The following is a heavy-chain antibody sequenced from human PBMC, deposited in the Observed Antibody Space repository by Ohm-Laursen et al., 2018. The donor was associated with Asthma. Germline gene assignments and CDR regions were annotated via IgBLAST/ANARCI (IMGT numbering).Heavy chain of an antibody. Sequence: SLRLSCAAFGFTFSSYAMSWVRQAPGKGLECVSAIIGSGADTYYADSVKGRFTISRDNSKNTLYLQMNSLRAEDTAVYYCARAASYGAYYYYGMDVWGQGTTVTVSS. CDR2: IIGSGADT. V-gene: IGHV3-23*01. D-gene: IGHD5-18*01. J-gene: IGHJ6*02. CDR1: GFTFSSYA. CDR3: ARAASYGAYYYYGMDV.